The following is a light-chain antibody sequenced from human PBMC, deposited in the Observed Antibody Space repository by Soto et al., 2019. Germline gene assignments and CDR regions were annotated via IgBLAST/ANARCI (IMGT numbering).Light chain of an antibody. Sequence: EFVLTQSPGTLSLSPGERATLSCRASQSVSSNNLACYQQKPGQAPRLLIYGASSRATGVPDRFSGSGSGTDFTLTIRRLESEDFAVYYCRQYDTSPRTFGQGTKVEIK. CDR1: QSVSSNN. CDR3: RQYDTSPRT. V-gene: IGKV3-20*01. J-gene: IGKJ1*01. CDR2: GAS.